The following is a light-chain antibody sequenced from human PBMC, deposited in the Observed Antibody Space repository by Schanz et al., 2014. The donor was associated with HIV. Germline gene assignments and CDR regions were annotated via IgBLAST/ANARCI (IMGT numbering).Light chain of an antibody. CDR2: SDN. CDR1: SSNIGSNT. Sequence: QSVVTQPPSASGTPGQRVTISCSGSSSNIGSNTVNWYQHLPGSAPQLLIYSDNQRPSRVPDRFSGSTSDTSASLAISGLQSEDEADYYCSAWDDSLNGVVFGGGTKLTVL. V-gene: IGLV1-44*01. J-gene: IGLJ2*01. CDR3: SAWDDSLNGVV.